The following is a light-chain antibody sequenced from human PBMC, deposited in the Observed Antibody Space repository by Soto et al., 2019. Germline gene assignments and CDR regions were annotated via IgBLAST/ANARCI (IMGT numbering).Light chain of an antibody. CDR3: SSYTRSNTLRYV. Sequence: QSVLTQPASVSGSPGQSITISCTGTSSDVGGYNYVSWYQHHPGKAPKVMIYDVSNRPSGVSNRFSGSKSGNTASLTISGLRAADEADYYCSSYTRSNTLRYVFGTGTKVTVL. CDR1: SSDVGGYNY. CDR2: DVS. V-gene: IGLV2-14*03. J-gene: IGLJ1*01.